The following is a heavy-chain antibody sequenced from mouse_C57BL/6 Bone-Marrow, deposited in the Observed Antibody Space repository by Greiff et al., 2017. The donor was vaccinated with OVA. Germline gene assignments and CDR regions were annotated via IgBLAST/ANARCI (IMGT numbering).Heavy chain of an antibody. Sequence: QVQLQQPGAELVKPGASVKLSCKASGHTFTSYRMHWVKQRPGQGLEWIGMIHPNSGSTNYNEKFKSKATLTVDKSSSTAYMQLSSLTSEDSAVYYCARITTVVATDYWGQGTTLTVSS. CDR3: ARITTVVATDY. CDR2: IHPNSGST. V-gene: IGHV1-64*01. CDR1: GHTFTSYR. D-gene: IGHD1-1*01. J-gene: IGHJ2*01.